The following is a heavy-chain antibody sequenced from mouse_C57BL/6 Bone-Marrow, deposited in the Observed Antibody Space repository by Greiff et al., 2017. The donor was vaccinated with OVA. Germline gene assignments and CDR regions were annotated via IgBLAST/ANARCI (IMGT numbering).Heavy chain of an antibody. D-gene: IGHD2-1*01. CDR1: GFTFSDYY. CDR2: ISNGGGST. Sequence: DVMLVESGGGLVQPGGSLKLSCAASGFTFSDYYMYWVRQTPEKRLEWVAYISNGGGSTYYPDTVKGRFTISRDNAKNTLYLQMSRLKSEDTAMYYCARQGGNYVSFAYWGQGTLVTVSA. J-gene: IGHJ3*01. CDR3: ARQGGNYVSFAY. V-gene: IGHV5-12*01.